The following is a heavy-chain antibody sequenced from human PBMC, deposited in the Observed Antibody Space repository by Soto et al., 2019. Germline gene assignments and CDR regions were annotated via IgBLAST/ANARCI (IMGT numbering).Heavy chain of an antibody. CDR1: GGTFSSYA. Sequence: GASVKVSCKASGGTFSSYASSWVRQAPGQGLEWMGGIIPIFGTANYAQKFQGRVTITADESTSTAYMELSSLRSEDTAVYYCARNMIVVVTTGMDVWGQGTTVTVSS. V-gene: IGHV1-69*13. D-gene: IGHD3-22*01. CDR2: IIPIFGTA. J-gene: IGHJ6*02. CDR3: ARNMIVVVTTGMDV.